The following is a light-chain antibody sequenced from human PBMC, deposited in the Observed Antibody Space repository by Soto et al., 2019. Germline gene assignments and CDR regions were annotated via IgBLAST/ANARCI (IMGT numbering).Light chain of an antibody. CDR2: GAS. J-gene: IGKJ5*01. CDR3: QQYNNWPPAT. Sequence: VMTQSPATLSVSPGERATLSCRASQSVSSNLAWYQQKPGQAPRLLIHGASTRATGIPARFSGSGSGTEFTLTISSLQSEDIAVYYCQQYNNWPPATFGQGTRLEIK. CDR1: QSVSSN. V-gene: IGKV3-15*01.